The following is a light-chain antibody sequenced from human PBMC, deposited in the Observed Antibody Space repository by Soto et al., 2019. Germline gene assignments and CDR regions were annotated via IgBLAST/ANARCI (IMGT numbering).Light chain of an antibody. J-gene: IGKJ2*01. CDR2: GTS. CDR3: QQYGNSPRT. Sequence: EIVLTQSPGTLSLSPGERATLSCRTSQTVNSDYIAWYQQKRGQAPRLLIYGTSNRATGCPDRFSGSGSGTDFTLAISRLESEDFAVYYCQQYGNSPRTLGQGTKLEIK. CDR1: QTVNSDY. V-gene: IGKV3-20*01.